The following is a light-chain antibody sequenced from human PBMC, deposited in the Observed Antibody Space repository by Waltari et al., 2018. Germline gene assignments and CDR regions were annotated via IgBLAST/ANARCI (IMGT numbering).Light chain of an antibody. Sequence: SSVVTQPPSVSVAPGETATITCGGNNIGPYSVHWYRQRPGQAPLLVMYGNNNRPSGIPDRFSGSYSGDTASLTITGAQAEDEADYYCNSRDSDGNPFVFGPATKVTVL. CDR1: NIGPYS. J-gene: IGLJ1*01. CDR2: GNN. V-gene: IGLV3-19*01. CDR3: NSRDSDGNPFV.